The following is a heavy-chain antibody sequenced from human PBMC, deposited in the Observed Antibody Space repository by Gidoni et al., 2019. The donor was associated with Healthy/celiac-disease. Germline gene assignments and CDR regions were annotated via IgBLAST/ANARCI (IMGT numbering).Heavy chain of an antibody. CDR2: IYHSGST. D-gene: IGHD5-12*01. Sequence: QLQLQESGSGLVKPSQTLSLTCAVSGGSISSGGYSWSWIRQPPGKGLEWIGYIYHSGSTYYNPSLKSRVTISVDRSKNQFSLKLSSVTAADTAVYYCARVDRISGYDSYYFDYWGQGTLVTVSS. CDR1: GGSISSGGYS. CDR3: ARVDRISGYDSYYFDY. V-gene: IGHV4-30-2*01. J-gene: IGHJ4*02.